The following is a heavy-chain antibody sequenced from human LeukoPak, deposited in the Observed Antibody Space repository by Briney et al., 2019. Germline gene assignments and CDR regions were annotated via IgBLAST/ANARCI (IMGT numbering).Heavy chain of an antibody. CDR3: TSLGIAAAGTDY. D-gene: IGHD6-13*01. V-gene: IGHV3-73*01. Sequence: PGGSLRLSCAASGFTFSGSAMHWVRQASGKGLEWVGRIRSKANSYATAYAASVKGRFTISRDDSKNTAYLQMNSLKTEDTAVYYCTSLGIAAAGTDYWGQGTMVTVSS. CDR1: GFTFSGSA. CDR2: IRSKANSYAT. J-gene: IGHJ4*02.